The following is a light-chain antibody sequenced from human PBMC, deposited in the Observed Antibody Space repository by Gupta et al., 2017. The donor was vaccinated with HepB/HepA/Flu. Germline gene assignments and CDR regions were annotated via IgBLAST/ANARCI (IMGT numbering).Light chain of an antibody. CDR3: CSFATRGTHV. V-gene: IGLV2-23*02. J-gene: IGLJ1*01. CDR1: SSDVGNFNI. CDR2: DVN. Sequence: QSALRQPASVSGSPGRSITICCTRTSSDVGNFNIVSWYQQHPDKVPKLMIYDVNIRPSGVSNRFSGSKSGNTASLTISGLQAEDEADYYCCSFATRGTHVFGTGTKVTVL.